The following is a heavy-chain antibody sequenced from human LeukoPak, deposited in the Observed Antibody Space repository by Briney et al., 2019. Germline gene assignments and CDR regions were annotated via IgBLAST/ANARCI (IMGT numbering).Heavy chain of an antibody. CDR2: IYYSGST. CDR1: GGSISSSNYY. D-gene: IGHD3-22*01. J-gene: IGHJ3*02. V-gene: IGHV4-39*07. CDR3: SRGYDSSGYYPERAFDI. Sequence: SETLSLTCTVYGGSISSSNYYWAWIRQPPGKGLEWVGSIYYSGSTNYNPPLKSRVTISVDTSKNQFSLKLSSVTAADTAVYYCSRGYDSSGYYPERAFDIWGQGTMVTVSS.